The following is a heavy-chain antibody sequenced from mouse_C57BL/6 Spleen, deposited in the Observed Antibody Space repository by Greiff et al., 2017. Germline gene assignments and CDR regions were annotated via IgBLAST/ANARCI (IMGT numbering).Heavy chain of an antibody. CDR3: AREEQLRLPLYDY. CDR2: IYPGDGDT. V-gene: IGHV1-82*01. Sequence: VQLQQSGPELVKPGASVKISCKASGYAFSSSWMNWVKQRPGKGLEWIGRIYPGDGDTNYNGKFKGKATLTADKSSSTAYMQLSSLTSEDSAVYFCAREEQLRLPLYDYWGQGTTLTVSS. CDR1: GYAFSSSW. J-gene: IGHJ2*01. D-gene: IGHD3-2*02.